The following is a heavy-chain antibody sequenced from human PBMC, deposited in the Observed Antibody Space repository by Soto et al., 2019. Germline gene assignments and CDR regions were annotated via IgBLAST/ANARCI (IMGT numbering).Heavy chain of an antibody. V-gene: IGHV2-5*02. J-gene: IGHJ4*02. D-gene: IGHD6-13*01. CDR1: GFSLSTRGVG. CDR3: AHRPRSSRTHFDF. Sequence: QITLKESGPTLVEPTQSLTLTCTFSGFSLSTRGVGVGWIRQPPGKALEWLALIFWDDDKRYSPSLRSRPTITTDSSENQVVLTMTNMDPVDTGTFYCAHRPRSSRTHFDFWGQGTLVTVSS. CDR2: IFWDDDK.